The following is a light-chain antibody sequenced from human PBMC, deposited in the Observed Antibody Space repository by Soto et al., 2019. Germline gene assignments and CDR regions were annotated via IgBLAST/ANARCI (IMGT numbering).Light chain of an antibody. CDR2: GAS. V-gene: IGKV3-15*01. Sequence: EIVMTQSPATLSVSPGERATLSCRASQSVSSNLAWYQQKPAQAPRLLIYGASTRATGIPARFSGSGSGTEFTLPISSLQSEDFAVYYCEQYNNWPPYTFGHGTKLEIK. CDR3: EQYNNWPPYT. CDR1: QSVSSN. J-gene: IGKJ2*01.